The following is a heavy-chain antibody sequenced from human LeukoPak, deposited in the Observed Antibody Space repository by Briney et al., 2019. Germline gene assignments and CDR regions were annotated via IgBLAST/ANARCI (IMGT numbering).Heavy chain of an antibody. J-gene: IGHJ4*02. CDR1: GFTVIGDY. CDR3: AKDRWGGSGYFDY. Sequence: GGSPRLSCAASGFTVIGDYVSWVRQAPGKGLEWVSAIYGGGTTYYADSVKGRFTISRDNSKNTLYLQMNSLRAEDTAVYYCAKDRWGGSGYFDYWGQGTLVTVSS. V-gene: IGHV3-53*01. CDR2: IYGGGTT. D-gene: IGHD3-10*01.